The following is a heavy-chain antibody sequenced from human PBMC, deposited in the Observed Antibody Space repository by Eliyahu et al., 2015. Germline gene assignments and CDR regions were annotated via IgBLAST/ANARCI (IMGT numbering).Heavy chain of an antibody. CDR3: ARDWGIQLWLRRDDAFDI. D-gene: IGHD5-18*01. J-gene: IGHJ3*02. Sequence: EVQLVESGGGLVQPGGSLRLSCAASGFTFGSYWRSWVRQAPGKGLEWVANIKQDGSEKYYVDSVKGRFTISRDNAKNSLYLQMNSLRAEDTAVYYCARDWGIQLWLRRDDAFDIWGQGTMVTVSS. CDR2: IKQDGSEK. CDR1: GFTFGSYW. V-gene: IGHV3-7*01.